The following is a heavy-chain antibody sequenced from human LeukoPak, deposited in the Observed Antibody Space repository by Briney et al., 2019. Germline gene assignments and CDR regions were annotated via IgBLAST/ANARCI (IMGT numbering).Heavy chain of an antibody. CDR1: GGSISSGSYY. J-gene: IGHJ6*03. CDR3: ARTGWELLGYYYYYYMDV. D-gene: IGHD1-26*01. V-gene: IGHV4-61*02. Sequence: SETLSLTCTVSGGSISSGSYYWSWIRQPAGKGLEWIGRIYTSGSTNYNPSLKSRVTISVDTSKNQFSLKLSSVTAADTAVYYCARTGWELLGYYYYYYMDVWGKGTTVTVSS. CDR2: IYTSGST.